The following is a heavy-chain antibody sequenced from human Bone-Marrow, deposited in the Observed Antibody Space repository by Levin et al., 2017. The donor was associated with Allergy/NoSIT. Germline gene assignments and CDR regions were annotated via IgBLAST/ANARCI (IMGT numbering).Heavy chain of an antibody. D-gene: IGHD3-10*01. Sequence: PSETLSLTCAASGFTLSNYAMSWVRQAPGKGLEWVSGISGSGDSTYDGDSVKGRFTISRDNSKNTLYLQMNSLRAEDTAVYYCATDRDFYGSGSLGNWGQGTLVTVSS. CDR3: ATDRDFYGSGSLGN. J-gene: IGHJ4*02. V-gene: IGHV3-23*01. CDR1: GFTLSNYA. CDR2: ISGSGDST.